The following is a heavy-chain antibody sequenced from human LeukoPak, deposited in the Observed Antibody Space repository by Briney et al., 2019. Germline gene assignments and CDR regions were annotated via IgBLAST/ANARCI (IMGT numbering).Heavy chain of an antibody. CDR2: ISYDGRNK. CDR3: AKEVRVLTGFGYGMDV. J-gene: IGHJ6*02. D-gene: IGHD3-9*01. V-gene: IGHV3-30*18. CDR1: GFTFSSYG. Sequence: GGSLRLSCAASGFTFSSYGMHWVRQAPGKGLEWVAVISYDGRNKYYADSVKGRFTISRDNSKNTLYLQMNSLRAEDTAVYYCAKEVRVLTGFGYGMDVWGQGTTVTVSS.